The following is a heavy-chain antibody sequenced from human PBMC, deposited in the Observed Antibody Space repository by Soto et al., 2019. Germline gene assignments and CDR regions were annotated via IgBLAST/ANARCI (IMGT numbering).Heavy chain of an antibody. J-gene: IGHJ6*02. D-gene: IGHD3-10*01. V-gene: IGHV3-21*01. CDR1: GFTFSSYS. CDR2: ISSSSYI. CDR3: ASREGDNYYYYYYGMDV. Sequence: GGSLRLSCAASGFTFSSYSMNWVRQAPGKGLEWVSSISSSSYIYYADSVKGRFTISRDNAKNSLYLQMNSLRAEDTAVYYCASREGDNYYYYYYGMDVWGQGTTVTAP.